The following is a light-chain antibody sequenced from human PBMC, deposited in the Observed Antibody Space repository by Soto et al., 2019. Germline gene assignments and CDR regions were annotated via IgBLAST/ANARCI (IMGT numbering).Light chain of an antibody. CDR3: QQYYRPWT. J-gene: IGKJ1*01. Sequence: DIVMTQSPDSLAVSLGERATINCKSSKSVLYSSNNKNYLAWYQQKPGQPPKLLIYWASTRESGVPDRFSGSGSGTDFTLTIGSLQAEDVAVYYCQQYYRPWTFGQGAKVEIK. CDR1: KSVLYSSNNKNY. V-gene: IGKV4-1*01. CDR2: WAS.